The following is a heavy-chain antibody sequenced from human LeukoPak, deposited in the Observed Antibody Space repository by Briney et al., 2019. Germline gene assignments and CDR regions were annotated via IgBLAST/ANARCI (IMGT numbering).Heavy chain of an antibody. CDR1: GYTFTSYG. CDR3: ARDRYYDILTGPYYYYGMDV. CDR2: IGAYNGNT. V-gene: IGHV1-18*01. D-gene: IGHD3-9*01. J-gene: IGHJ6*02. Sequence: ASVTVSCKASGYTFTSYGISWVRQAPGQGLEWMGWIGAYNGNTNYAQKLQGRVTMTTDTSTSTAYMELRSLRSDDTAVYYCARDRYYDILTGPYYYYGMDVWGQGTTVTVSS.